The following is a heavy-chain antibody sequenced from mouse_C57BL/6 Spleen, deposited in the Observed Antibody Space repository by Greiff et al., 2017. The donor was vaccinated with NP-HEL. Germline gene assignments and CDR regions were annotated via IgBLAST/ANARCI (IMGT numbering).Heavy chain of an antibody. J-gene: IGHJ4*01. CDR2: IWSDGST. Sequence: VQLQQSGPGLVAPSQSLSITCTVSGFSLTSYGVHWVRQPPGKGLEWLVVIWSDGSTTYNSALKSRLSISKENSKSQVFLKMNSLQTDDTAMYYCARQNWDDYAMDYWGQGTSVTVSS. D-gene: IGHD4-1*01. CDR3: ARQNWDDYAMDY. V-gene: IGHV2-6-1*01. CDR1: GFSLTSYG.